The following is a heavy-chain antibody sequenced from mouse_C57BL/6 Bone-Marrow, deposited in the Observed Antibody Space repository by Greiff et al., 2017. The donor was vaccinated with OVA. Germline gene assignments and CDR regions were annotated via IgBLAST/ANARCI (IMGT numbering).Heavy chain of an antibody. D-gene: IGHD2-4*01. CDR3: ARGYDYDESAMGD. Sequence: EVQLVQSGAGLVQSGRSLRLSCATSGFTFSDFYMEWVRQAPGKGLEWIAASRNKANDYTTEYSASVKGRFIVSRDTSQSILYLQMSALRAEDTAIYYCARGYDYDESAMGDWGQGISVSVSS. CDR1: GFTFSDFY. J-gene: IGHJ4*01. CDR2: SRNKANDYTT. V-gene: IGHV7-1*01.